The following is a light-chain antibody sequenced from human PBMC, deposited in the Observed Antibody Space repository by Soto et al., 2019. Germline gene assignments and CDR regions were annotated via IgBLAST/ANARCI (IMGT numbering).Light chain of an antibody. Sequence: EIVMTQSPATLSVSPGERATLSCRASQSISTNLAWYQHKPGQAPKLLIYYASTRATGVPVPFSGSGSGTEFTLTISSLQSEDSALYYCQQYHDWPRTFGGGTKVEIK. V-gene: IGKV3-15*01. J-gene: IGKJ4*01. CDR1: QSISTN. CDR2: YAS. CDR3: QQYHDWPRT.